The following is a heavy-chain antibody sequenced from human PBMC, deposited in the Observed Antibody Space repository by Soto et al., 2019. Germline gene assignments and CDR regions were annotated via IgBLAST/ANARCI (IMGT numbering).Heavy chain of an antibody. D-gene: IGHD4-4*01. CDR1: GFTSSGYW. CDR2: IKHDGSVQ. V-gene: IGHV3-7*03. CDR3: ARATYSNAWYRFDL. Sequence: PGGSLRLSCEASGFTSSGYWMSWVRQAPGKGLEWVADIKHDGSVQYYVDSVKGRLTISRDNAKKQLYLQMNGLRAEDTALYYCARATYSNAWYRFDLWGPGTLVTVSS. J-gene: IGHJ4*02.